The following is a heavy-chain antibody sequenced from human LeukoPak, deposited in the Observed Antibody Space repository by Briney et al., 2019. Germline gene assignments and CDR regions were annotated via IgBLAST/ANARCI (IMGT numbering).Heavy chain of an antibody. CDR1: GFTFSRDS. J-gene: IGHJ4*02. CDR3: ARDFTYDSEGY. D-gene: IGHD3-22*01. CDR2: INGGGSPI. Sequence: PGGSLRLSCAASGFTFSRDSMNWVRQAPGKGLEWVSYINGGGSPIFYADSVRGRFTISRDNAKNSLYLQMNSLRAEDTAVYYCARDFTYDSEGYWGQGTLVTVSS. V-gene: IGHV3-48*01.